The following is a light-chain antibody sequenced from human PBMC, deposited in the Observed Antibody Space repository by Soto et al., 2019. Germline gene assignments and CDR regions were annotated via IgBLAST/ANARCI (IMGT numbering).Light chain of an antibody. V-gene: IGKV3-15*01. Sequence: EIVVTQSPATLSVSPGERVTLSCRASQSVSSSLAWYQQRPGQAPRLLIYDTSTRAAGISARFSGSGSETEFTLTISSRQSEDFAVYYCQQYIDWPPGTFGQGTAVEIK. J-gene: IGKJ1*01. CDR2: DTS. CDR1: QSVSSS. CDR3: QQYIDWPPGT.